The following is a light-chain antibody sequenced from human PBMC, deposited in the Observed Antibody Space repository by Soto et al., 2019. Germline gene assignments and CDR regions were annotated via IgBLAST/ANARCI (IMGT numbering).Light chain of an antibody. J-gene: IGKJ1*01. CDR1: QSVSSSY. V-gene: IGKV3-20*01. CDR3: QQYGSSPWT. CDR2: GAS. Sequence: EIMLTQSPCTLSLTPGERATHSCRASQSVSSSYLAWYQQKPGQAPRLLIYGASSRATGIPDRFSGSGSGTDFTLTISRLEPEDFAVYYCQQYGSSPWTFGQGTKVDI.